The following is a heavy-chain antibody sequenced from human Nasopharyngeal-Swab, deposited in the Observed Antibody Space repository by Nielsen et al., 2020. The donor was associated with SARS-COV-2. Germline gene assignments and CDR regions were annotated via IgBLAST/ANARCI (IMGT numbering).Heavy chain of an antibody. CDR3: ARHLGASFDY. CDR2: VHFTEVT. CDR1: GGSLSGYY. J-gene: IGHJ4*02. Sequence: SETLSLTCTVSGGSLSGYYWSWIRQAPGRGLEWIAYVHFTEVTKYNPFFTRRADTSLDMSKNHFSLKMTSMTTADTAVYYCARHLGASFDYWGQGILVTVSS. V-gene: IGHV4-59*08. D-gene: IGHD3-10*01.